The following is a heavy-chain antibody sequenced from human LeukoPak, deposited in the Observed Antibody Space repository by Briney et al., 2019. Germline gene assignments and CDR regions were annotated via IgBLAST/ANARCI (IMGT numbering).Heavy chain of an antibody. Sequence: SETLSLTCPVSGGSISSNYWGWIRQPPGKGLECIGYIYNSGSTNYNPSLKSRVSISVDTSKNQFSLKLSSVTAADTAVYYCARSAIDAFDIWGQGTMVTVSS. CDR3: ARSAIDAFDI. CDR1: GGSISSNY. V-gene: IGHV4-59*08. J-gene: IGHJ3*02. D-gene: IGHD6-25*01. CDR2: IYNSGST.